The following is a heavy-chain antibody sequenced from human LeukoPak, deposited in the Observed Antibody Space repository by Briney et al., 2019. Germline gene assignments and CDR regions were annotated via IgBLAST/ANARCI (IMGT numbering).Heavy chain of an antibody. J-gene: IGHJ5*02. D-gene: IGHD3-10*01. V-gene: IGHV4-31*03. Sequence: PSETLSLTCTVSGGSISSGGYYWSWIRQHPGKGLEWTGYIYYSGSTYYNPSLKSRVTISVDTSKNQFSLKLSSVTAADTAVYYCARVVGTMVRGVGNWFDPWGQGTPVTVSS. CDR1: GGSISSGGYY. CDR2: IYYSGST. CDR3: ARVVGTMVRGVGNWFDP.